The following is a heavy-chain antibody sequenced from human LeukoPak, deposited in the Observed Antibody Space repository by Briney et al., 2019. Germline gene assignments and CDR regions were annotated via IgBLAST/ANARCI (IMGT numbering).Heavy chain of an antibody. D-gene: IGHD6-13*01. CDR3: ARTKAAAASAFDY. Sequence: PSETLSLTCTVSGGSISSYYWSWIRQPPGKGLEWIGYIYYSGSTNYNPSLKSRVTISVDTSKNQFSLKLSSVTAADTAVYYCARTKAAAASAFDYWGQGTLVTVSS. CDR1: GGSISSYY. J-gene: IGHJ4*02. CDR2: IYYSGST. V-gene: IGHV4-59*01.